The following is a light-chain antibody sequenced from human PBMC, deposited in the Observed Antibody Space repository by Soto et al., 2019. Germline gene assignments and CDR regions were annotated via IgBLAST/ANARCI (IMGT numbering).Light chain of an antibody. CDR1: QSISSW. J-gene: IGKJ1*01. CDR2: DAS. CDR3: QHYNSYSEA. V-gene: IGKV1-5*01. Sequence: DVQMNQSPSTLSATVGDRVTITCRASQSISSWLAWYQQKPGKAPKLLIYDASSLESGVPSRFSGSGSGTEFTLTISSLQPDDFATYYCQHYNSYSEAFGQRSMVDIK.